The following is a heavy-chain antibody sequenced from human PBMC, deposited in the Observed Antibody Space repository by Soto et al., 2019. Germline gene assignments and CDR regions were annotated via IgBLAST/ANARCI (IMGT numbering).Heavy chain of an antibody. CDR3: ARDRQQLERDDY. J-gene: IGHJ4*02. Sequence: QVQLVESGGGVVQPGRSLRLSCAASGFTFSSYGMHWVRQAPGKGLERVAVIWYDGSNKYYADSVKGRFTISRDNSKNTLYLQMNSLRAEDTAVYYCARDRQQLERDDYWGQGTLVTVSS. CDR2: IWYDGSNK. D-gene: IGHD6-13*01. CDR1: GFTFSSYG. V-gene: IGHV3-33*01.